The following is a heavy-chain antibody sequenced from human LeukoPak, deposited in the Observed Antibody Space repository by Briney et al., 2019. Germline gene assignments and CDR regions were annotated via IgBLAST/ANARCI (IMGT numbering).Heavy chain of an antibody. Sequence: SETLSLTCTVSGGSISSSSYNWGWIRQPPGKGLEWIGSIYDSGSTYYNPSLKSRVIISVDTSKNQFSLQLSSVTAADTAVYYCAESPSYNWFDPWGQGTLVTVSS. CDR3: AESPSYNWFDP. J-gene: IGHJ5*02. CDR1: GGSISSSSYN. V-gene: IGHV4-39*01. CDR2: IYDSGST.